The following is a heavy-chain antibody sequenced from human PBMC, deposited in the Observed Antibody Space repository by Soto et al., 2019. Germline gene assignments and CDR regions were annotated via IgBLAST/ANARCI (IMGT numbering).Heavy chain of an antibody. CDR2: ISHDGSKT. CDR1: GFTFNSYG. J-gene: IGHJ4*02. V-gene: IGHV3-30*18. Sequence: GGSLRLSCAASGFTFNSYGIHWVRQAPGKGLEWVAVISHDGSKTNYADSVKGRVTISRDNSKDTVYLQMNSLRAEDTAVYYCAKDTYYYYSSGYYLFASWGQGTLVTVSS. CDR3: AKDTYYYYSSGYYLFAS. D-gene: IGHD3-22*01.